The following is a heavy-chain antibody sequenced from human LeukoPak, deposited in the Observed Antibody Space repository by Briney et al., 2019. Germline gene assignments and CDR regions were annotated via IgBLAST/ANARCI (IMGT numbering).Heavy chain of an antibody. D-gene: IGHD7-27*01. CDR3: ATVYLGIRYFDY. J-gene: IGHJ4*02. CDR1: GYTFTGYY. V-gene: IGHV1-2*02. CDR2: IKSSSGGT. Sequence: SVKVSCKASGYTFTGYYIHWVRQAPGQGLEWMGWIKSSSGGTKYAQKFQGRVTMTRDTSITTAYMELSRLRSDDTAVYYCATVYLGIRYFDYWGQGTLVTVSS.